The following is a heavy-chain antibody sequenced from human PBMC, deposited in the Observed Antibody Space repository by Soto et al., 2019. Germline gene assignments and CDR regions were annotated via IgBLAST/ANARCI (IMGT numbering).Heavy chain of an antibody. Sequence: QVQLQESGPGLVKPSETLSLTCTVSGGSNSNHYWSWIRQPPGKGLEWIGYIYYNGNTNYNPPLKSRVTMSVDTSKNQISLKLSSVTAADTAVYYCTRANWYSEYWGQGTLVTVSS. CDR1: GGSNSNHY. V-gene: IGHV4-59*11. J-gene: IGHJ4*02. D-gene: IGHD7-27*01. CDR2: IYYNGNT. CDR3: TRANWYSEY.